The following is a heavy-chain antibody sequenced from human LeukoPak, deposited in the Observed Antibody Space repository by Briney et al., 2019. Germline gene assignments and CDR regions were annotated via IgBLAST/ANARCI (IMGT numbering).Heavy chain of an antibody. CDR2: IKQDGSEK. V-gene: IGHV3-7*01. CDR3: ARGGWYYFEY. Sequence: GGSLRLSCAASGFTFSSYWMSWVRQAPGKGLEWVANIKQDGSEKYYVDSVKGRFTISRENAKNSLYLQMSSLRAEDAAVYYCARGGWYYFEYWGQGVLVTVSS. CDR1: GFTFSSYW. J-gene: IGHJ4*02.